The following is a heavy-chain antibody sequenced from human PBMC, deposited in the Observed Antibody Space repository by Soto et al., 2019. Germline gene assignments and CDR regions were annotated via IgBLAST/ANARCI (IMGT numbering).Heavy chain of an antibody. Sequence: QVQLRESGPGLVKPSQTLSLTCTVSGGSISSGGYYWSWIRQHPGKGLEWIGYIYYSGSTYYNPFLKSRVTISVDTSKNQFSLKLSSVTAADTAVYYCARLRYCSGGSCYPRFDPWGQGTLVTVSS. CDR2: IYYSGST. D-gene: IGHD2-15*01. CDR1: GGSISSGGYY. CDR3: ARLRYCSGGSCYPRFDP. V-gene: IGHV4-31*03. J-gene: IGHJ5*02.